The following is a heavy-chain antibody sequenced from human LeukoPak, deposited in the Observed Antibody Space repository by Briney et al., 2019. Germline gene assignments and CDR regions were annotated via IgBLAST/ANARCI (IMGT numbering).Heavy chain of an antibody. CDR1: GFTFSSYG. CDR2: ISYDGSNK. J-gene: IGHJ4*02. Sequence: GGSLRLSCAASGFTFSSYGMHWVRQAPGKGLEWVAVISYDGSNKYYADSVKGRFTISRDNSKNTLYLQMNSLRAEDTAVYYCAKVDYGSGSYHFDYWGQGTLVTVSS. D-gene: IGHD3-10*01. V-gene: IGHV3-30*18. CDR3: AKVDYGSGSYHFDY.